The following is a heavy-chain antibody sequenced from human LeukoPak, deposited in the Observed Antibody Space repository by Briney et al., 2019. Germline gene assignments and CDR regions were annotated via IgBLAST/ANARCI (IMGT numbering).Heavy chain of an antibody. CDR1: GGSISSSSYY. Sequence: SETLSLTCTVSGGSISSSSYYWGWLRQPPGKGLEWIGNIYYSGSTYYNPSLKSRVTISVDTSRNQFSLKLSSVTAADTAVYYCARWLGVVTPLTYYYYYYMDVWGKGTTVTVSS. J-gene: IGHJ6*03. V-gene: IGHV4-39*01. CDR3: ARWLGVVTPLTYYYYYYMDV. D-gene: IGHD2-15*01. CDR2: IYYSGST.